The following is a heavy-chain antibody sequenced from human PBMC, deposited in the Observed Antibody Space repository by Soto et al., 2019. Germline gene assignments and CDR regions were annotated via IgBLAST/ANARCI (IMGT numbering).Heavy chain of an antibody. V-gene: IGHV3-48*03. CDR1: GFTFSIHE. Sequence: QTGGSLRLSCAASGFTFSIHEMNWVRQAPGKGLEWVSYISSIGVATYYADSVKGRFTISRDNAKNSLYLQMNSLRAEDTAVYYCAREGRAGGIDSWGQGTPVTVSS. CDR2: ISSIGVAT. D-gene: IGHD2-15*01. CDR3: AREGRAGGIDS. J-gene: IGHJ4*02.